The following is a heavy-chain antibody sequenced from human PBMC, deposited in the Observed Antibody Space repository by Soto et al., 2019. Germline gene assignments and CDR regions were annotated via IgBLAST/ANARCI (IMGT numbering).Heavy chain of an antibody. CDR1: GYTFTSYD. D-gene: IGHD6-19*01. J-gene: IGHJ6*02. CDR2: MNPNSGNT. V-gene: IGHV1-8*01. CDR3: ARLPWSSGWFGSYYYYGMDV. Sequence: GASVKVSCKASGYTFTSYDINWVRQATGQGLEWMGWMNPNSGNTGCAQKFQGRVTMTRNTSISTAYMELSSLRSEDTAVYYCARLPWSSGWFGSYYYYGMDVWGQGTTVTVSS.